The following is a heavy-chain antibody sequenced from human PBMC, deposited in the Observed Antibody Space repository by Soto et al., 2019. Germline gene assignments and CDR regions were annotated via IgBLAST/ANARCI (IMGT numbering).Heavy chain of an antibody. D-gene: IGHD6-13*01. J-gene: IGHJ1*01. CDR2: ISWNSGSI. CDR3: AKGLYSSSWYWAAQQ. Sequence: EVQLVESGGGLVQPGRSLRLSCAASGFTFDDYAMHWVRQAPGKGLEWVSGISWNSGSIGYADSVKGRFTISRDNAKNSLYLQMNSLRAEDTALYYCAKGLYSSSWYWAAQQWGQGNLVSVSS. CDR1: GFTFDDYA. V-gene: IGHV3-9*01.